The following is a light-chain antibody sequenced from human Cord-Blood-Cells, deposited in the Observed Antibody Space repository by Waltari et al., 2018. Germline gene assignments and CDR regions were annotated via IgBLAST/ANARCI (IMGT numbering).Light chain of an antibody. CDR3: SSYAGSNKV. CDR2: EVS. J-gene: IGLJ3*02. V-gene: IGLV2-8*01. Sequence: QSALTQPPSASGSPGQSVTISCTGTSSDVGGYNYVSWYQQHPGKAPKLMIYEVSKRPSGGPDRFSGSKACNTASLTVAGLQAEDEADYYCSSYAGSNKVFGGGTKLTVL. CDR1: SSDVGGYNY.